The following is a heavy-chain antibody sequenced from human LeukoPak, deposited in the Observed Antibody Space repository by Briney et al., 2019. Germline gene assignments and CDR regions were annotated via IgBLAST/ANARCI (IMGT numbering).Heavy chain of an antibody. V-gene: IGHV4-61*02. CDR3: ARGVVTDDYYMDV. D-gene: IGHD2-21*02. CDR1: GGSVNSCRYY. J-gene: IGHJ6*03. CDR2: LYTNDNT. Sequence: PSETLSLTCTVSGGSVNSCRYYWTWIRQPAGKGLEWIGRLYTNDNTNYNPSLESRVSISLDTSKSQFYLQLTSVTAADTAVYFSARGVVTDDYYMDVWGKGTTVTVSS.